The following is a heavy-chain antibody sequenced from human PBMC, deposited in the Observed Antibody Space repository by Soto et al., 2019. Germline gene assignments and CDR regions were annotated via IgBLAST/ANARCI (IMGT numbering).Heavy chain of an antibody. CDR1: GFTFSSYA. Sequence: GGSLRLSCAASGFTFSSYAMSWVRQAPGKGLEWVSAISGSGGSTYYADSVKGRFTISRDNSKNTLYLQMNSLRAEDTAVYYCAKVILGQLWLVDAFDIWGQGTMVTVSS. J-gene: IGHJ3*02. D-gene: IGHD5-18*01. CDR3: AKVILGQLWLVDAFDI. CDR2: ISGSGGST. V-gene: IGHV3-23*01.